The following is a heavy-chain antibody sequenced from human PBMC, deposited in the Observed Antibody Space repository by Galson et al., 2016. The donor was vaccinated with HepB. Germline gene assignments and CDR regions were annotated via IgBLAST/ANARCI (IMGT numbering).Heavy chain of an antibody. CDR1: GFSFSSYW. CDR2: IKGDGSND. D-gene: IGHD1-26*01. CDR3: ARDGVGDTTDFDH. J-gene: IGHJ4*02. V-gene: IGHV3-7*01. Sequence: SLRLSCAASGFSFSSYWMTWVRQAPGKGLEWVAIIKGDGSNDYYADSVKGRFTISTDNTRNSLFLQMSSLRAEDTAVYFCARDGVGDTTDFDHWGQGTLVTVSS.